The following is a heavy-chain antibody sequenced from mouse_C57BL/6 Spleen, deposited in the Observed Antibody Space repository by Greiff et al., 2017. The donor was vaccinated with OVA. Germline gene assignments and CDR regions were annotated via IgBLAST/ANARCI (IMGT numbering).Heavy chain of an antibody. CDR2: IDPSDSYT. D-gene: IGHD1-1*01. J-gene: IGHJ4*01. Sequence: QVQLQQSGAELVMPGASVKLSCKASGYTFTSYWMHWVKQRPGQGLEWIGEIDPSDSYTNYNQKFKGKSTLTVDKSSSTAYMQLSSLTSEDSAVYYCARKDYGEGYAMDYWGQGTSVTVSS. CDR1: GYTFTSYW. CDR3: ARKDYGEGYAMDY. V-gene: IGHV1-69*01.